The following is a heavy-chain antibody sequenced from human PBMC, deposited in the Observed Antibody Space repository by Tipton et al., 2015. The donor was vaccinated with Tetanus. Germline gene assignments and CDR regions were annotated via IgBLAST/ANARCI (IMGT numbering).Heavy chain of an antibody. CDR1: GFTFTSYS. J-gene: IGHJ4*02. CDR3: ARVIRRSMIGYGVFDS. Sequence: SLRLSCAASGFTFTSYSMNWVRQAPGKGLEWVSYISYSSGTIYYADSVQGRFTISRDNAKNSLYLQMTSLRDEDTALYFCARVIRRSMIGYGVFDSWGQGALVAVSS. D-gene: IGHD4-17*01. CDR2: ISYSSGTI. V-gene: IGHV3-48*02.